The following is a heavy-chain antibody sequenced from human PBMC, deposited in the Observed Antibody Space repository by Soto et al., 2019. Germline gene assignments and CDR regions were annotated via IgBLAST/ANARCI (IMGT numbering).Heavy chain of an antibody. Sequence: GPSVKVSCKASGYTFTGYYMHWLRQAPGQGLEWMGWINPNSGGTNYAQKFQSRVTMTRDTSISTAYMELSRLRSDDTAVYYCARWREAARFDYWGQGTLVTVSS. CDR1: GYTFTGYY. D-gene: IGHD6-6*01. CDR3: ARWREAARFDY. CDR2: INPNSGGT. J-gene: IGHJ4*02. V-gene: IGHV1-2*02.